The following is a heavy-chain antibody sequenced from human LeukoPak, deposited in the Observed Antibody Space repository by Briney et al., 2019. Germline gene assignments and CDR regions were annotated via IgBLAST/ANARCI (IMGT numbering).Heavy chain of an antibody. CDR3: ARGDDSSGYYRGYFDY. J-gene: IGHJ4*02. CDR2: IYYSGST. Sequence: SQTLSLTCTVSGGSISSGDYYWSWIRQPPGKGLGWIGYIYYSGSTYYNPSLKSRVTISVDTSKNQFSLKLSSVTAADTAVYYCARGDDSSGYYRGYFDYWGQGTLVTVSS. CDR1: GGSISSGDYY. D-gene: IGHD3-22*01. V-gene: IGHV4-30-4*01.